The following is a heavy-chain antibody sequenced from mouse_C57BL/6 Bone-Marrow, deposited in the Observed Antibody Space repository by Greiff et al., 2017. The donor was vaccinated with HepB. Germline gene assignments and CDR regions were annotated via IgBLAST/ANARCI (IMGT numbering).Heavy chain of an antibody. CDR1: GYTFTDYY. D-gene: IGHD1-1*01. CDR3: ARPFVAKGNFDV. CDR2: IFPGSGST. J-gene: IGHJ1*03. V-gene: IGHV1-75*01. Sequence: QVQLKESGPELVKPGASVKISCKASGYTFTDYYINWVKQRPGQGLEWIGWIFPGSGSTYYNEKFKGKATLTVDKSSSTAYMLLSSLTSEDSAVYFCARPFVAKGNFDVWGTGTTVTVSS.